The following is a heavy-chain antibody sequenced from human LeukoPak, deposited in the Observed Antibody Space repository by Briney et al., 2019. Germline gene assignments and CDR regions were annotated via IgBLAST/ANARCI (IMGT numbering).Heavy chain of an antibody. J-gene: IGHJ6*03. CDR1: GYTFSSYG. CDR3: ARDRGSYLAYYYYMDV. V-gene: IGHV1-2*02. CDR2: INPNSGDT. D-gene: IGHD1-26*01. Sequence: GASVKVSCKASGYTFSSYGISWVRQAPGQGLEWMGWINPNSGDTNYAQKFQGRVTMTRDTSISTAYMELSRLRSDDTAVYYCARDRGSYLAYYYYMDVWGKGTTVSVSS.